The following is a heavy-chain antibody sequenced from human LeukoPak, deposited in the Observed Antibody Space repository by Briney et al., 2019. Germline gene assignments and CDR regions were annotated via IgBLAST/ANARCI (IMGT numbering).Heavy chain of an antibody. J-gene: IGHJ4*02. V-gene: IGHV6-1*01. Sequence: PSQGLSLTCAISGDSVSINSAGWNWIRQSPSRGLEWLGRTYYRSKWYNDYAVSVKSRITINPDTSKNQFSLQLNSVTPEETAVYYCARGYSSSPYYFDYWGQGTLVTVSS. CDR1: GDSVSINSAG. D-gene: IGHD6-13*01. CDR2: TYYRSKWYN. CDR3: ARGYSSSPYYFDY.